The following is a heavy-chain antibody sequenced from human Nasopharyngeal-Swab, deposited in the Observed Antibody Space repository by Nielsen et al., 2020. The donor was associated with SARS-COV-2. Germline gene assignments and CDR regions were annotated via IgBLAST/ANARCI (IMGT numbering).Heavy chain of an antibody. D-gene: IGHD3-22*01. Sequence: GESLKISCAASGFTFSDYYMAWIRQAPGKGLEWVSYISTSGRSTDSADSVKGRFTISRDNANNLLFLQMNSLRGDDTAVYYCARDDSSGYYGYWGQGTLVTVSS. V-gene: IGHV3-11*01. CDR2: ISTSGRST. CDR1: GFTFSDYY. CDR3: ARDDSSGYYGY. J-gene: IGHJ4*02.